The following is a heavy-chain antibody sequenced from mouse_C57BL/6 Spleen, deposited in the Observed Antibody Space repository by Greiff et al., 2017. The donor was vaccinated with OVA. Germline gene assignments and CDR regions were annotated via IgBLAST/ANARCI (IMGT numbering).Heavy chain of an antibody. J-gene: IGHJ3*01. CDR1: GFTFTDYY. D-gene: IGHD1-1*02. CDR3: ARYEDYGPWFAY. Sequence: EVKVVESGGGLVQPGGSLSLSCAASGFTFTDYYMSWVRQPPGKALEWLGFIRNKANGYTTEYSASVKGRFTISRDNSQSILYLQMNALRAEDSATYYCARYEDYGPWFAYWGQGTLVTVSA. CDR2: IRNKANGYTT. V-gene: IGHV7-3*01.